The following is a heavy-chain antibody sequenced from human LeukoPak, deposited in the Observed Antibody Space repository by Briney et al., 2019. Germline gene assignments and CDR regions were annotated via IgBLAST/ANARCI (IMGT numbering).Heavy chain of an antibody. V-gene: IGHV4-4*02. CDR1: GGSISNSNW. J-gene: IGHJ3*02. CDR2: IYHSGST. Sequence: PSETLSLTCAVSGGSISNSNWWSWVRQPPGKGLEWIGEIYHSGSTNYNPSLKSRVTISVDKSKNQFSLKLSSVTAADTAVYFCATRGEYCSSTSCYAFDIWGQGTMVTVSS. D-gene: IGHD2-2*01. CDR3: ATRGEYCSSTSCYAFDI.